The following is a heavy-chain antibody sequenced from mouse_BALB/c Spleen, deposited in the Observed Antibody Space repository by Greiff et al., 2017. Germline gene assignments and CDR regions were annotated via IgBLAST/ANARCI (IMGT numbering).Heavy chain of an antibody. J-gene: IGHJ3*01. CDR1: GFTFNTYA. Sequence: DVKLVESGGGLVQPKGSLKLSCAASGFTFNTYAMNWVRQAPGKGLEWVARIRSKSNNYATYYADSVKDRFTISRDDSQSMLYLQMNNLKTEDTAMYYCVRHDYDAYWGQGTLVTVSA. D-gene: IGHD2-4*01. V-gene: IGHV10-1*02. CDR2: IRSKSNNYAT. CDR3: VRHDYDAY.